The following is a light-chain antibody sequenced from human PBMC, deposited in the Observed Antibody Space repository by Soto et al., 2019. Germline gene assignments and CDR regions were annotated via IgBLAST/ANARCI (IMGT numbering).Light chain of an antibody. J-gene: IGKJ1*01. CDR1: QDISSY. V-gene: IGKV1-9*01. CDR2: AAS. Sequence: DIQLTQSPSFLSASVGDRVTITCRASQDISSYLAWYQQNPGKAPKLLIYAASTLQSGVPSRFSGSGSGTEFTLTISSLQPEDFANYYCQHLNGYPRTFGQGAKVEIK. CDR3: QHLNGYPRT.